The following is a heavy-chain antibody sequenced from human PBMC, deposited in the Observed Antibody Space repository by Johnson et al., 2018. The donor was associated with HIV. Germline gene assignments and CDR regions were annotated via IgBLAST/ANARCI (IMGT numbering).Heavy chain of an antibody. D-gene: IGHD2-15*01. CDR3: TTEWWSYAFD. V-gene: IGHV3-30*14. CDR2: ISYDGSNK. J-gene: IGHJ3*01. Sequence: QVQLVESGGGLVQPGGSLRLSCAASGFTVSSNYMSWVRQAPGKGLEWVAVISYDGSNKYYADSVKGRFTISRDNSKNTVYLQMNSLRAEDTAVYYCTTEWWSYAFD. CDR1: GFTVSSNY.